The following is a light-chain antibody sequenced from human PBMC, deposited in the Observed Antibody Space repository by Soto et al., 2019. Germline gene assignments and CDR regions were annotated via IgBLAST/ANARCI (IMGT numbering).Light chain of an antibody. CDR1: QTVRNNY. J-gene: IGKJ4*01. CDR2: DAS. CDR3: QQFSSYPLT. Sequence: EFVLTQSPGTRSVSPGERATLSCRASQTVRNNYLAWYQQKPGQAPRLLIYDASSRATGIPDRFSGGGSGTDFTLTISRLEPEDFAVYYCQQFSSYPLTFGGGTKVDI. V-gene: IGKV3-20*01.